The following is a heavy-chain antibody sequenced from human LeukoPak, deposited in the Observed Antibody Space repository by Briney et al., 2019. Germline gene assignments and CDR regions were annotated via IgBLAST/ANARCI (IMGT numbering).Heavy chain of an antibody. V-gene: IGHV3-30*02. CDR2: IRYDGSNE. D-gene: IGHD3-10*01. CDR3: ARARKSGGITMLRGVKDRGWFDP. CDR1: GFTFSSYG. Sequence: PGGSLRLSCAASGFTFSSYGMHWVRQAPGKGLEWVSFIRYDGSNEYYADSVGGRFTISRDISKNTLYLQMNSLRAEDTAVYYCARARKSGGITMLRGVKDRGWFDPWGQGTLVTVSS. J-gene: IGHJ5*02.